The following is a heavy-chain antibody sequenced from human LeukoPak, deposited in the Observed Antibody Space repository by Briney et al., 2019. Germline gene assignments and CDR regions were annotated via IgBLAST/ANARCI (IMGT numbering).Heavy chain of an antibody. D-gene: IGHD2-15*01. CDR2: IYTSGST. V-gene: IGHV4-61*02. CDR3: ARERLYCSGGSCYSIDY. Sequence: SETLSLTCTVSGSSISSGSYYWSWIRQPAGKGLEWIGRIYTSGSTNYNPSLKSRVTISVDTSKNQFSLKLSSVTAADTAVYYCARERLYCSGGSCYSIDYWGQGTLVTVSS. J-gene: IGHJ4*02. CDR1: GSSISSGSYY.